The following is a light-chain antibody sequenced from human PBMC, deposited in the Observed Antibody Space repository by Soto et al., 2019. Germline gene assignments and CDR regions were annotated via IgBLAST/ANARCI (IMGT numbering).Light chain of an antibody. CDR3: QNYNSAPPVT. J-gene: IGKJ4*01. CDR2: GAS. Sequence: DIQMTQSPSSLSASVGDRVTITCRASQGISNYLAWYQQRPGKVPKLLIYGASTLPSGVPSRFSGSGSGTEFTLTISSLQPEDVATYYCQNYNSAPPVTFGGGTKVEIK. CDR1: QGISNY. V-gene: IGKV1-27*01.